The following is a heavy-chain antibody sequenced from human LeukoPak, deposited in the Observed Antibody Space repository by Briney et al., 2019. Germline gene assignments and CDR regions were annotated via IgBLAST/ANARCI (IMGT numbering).Heavy chain of an antibody. D-gene: IGHD3-9*01. J-gene: IGHJ4*02. CDR1: GGTFSSYA. V-gene: IGHV1-69*13. CDR3: ARGVYDILTGYYYFDY. CDR2: IIPIFGTA. Sequence: ASVKVSCKASGGTFSSYAISWVRQAPGQGLEWMGGIIPIFGTANYAQKFQGRVTITADESTSTAYMELSSLRSEDTAVYYCARGVYDILTGYYYFDYWGQGTLVTVSS.